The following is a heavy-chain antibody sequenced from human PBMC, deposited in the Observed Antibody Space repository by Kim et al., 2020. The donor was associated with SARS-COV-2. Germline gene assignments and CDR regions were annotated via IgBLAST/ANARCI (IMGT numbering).Heavy chain of an antibody. J-gene: IGHJ4*02. V-gene: IGHV3-48*02. CDR1: GFTFSSYS. CDR3: ARDRISQWQQLSRYYFDY. D-gene: IGHD6-13*01. Sequence: GGSLRLSCAASGFTFSSYSMNWVRQAPGKGLEWVSYISSSSSTIYYADSVKGRFTISRDNAKNSLYLQMNSLRDEDTAVYYCARDRISQWQQLSRYYFDYWGQGTLVTVSS. CDR2: ISSSSSTI.